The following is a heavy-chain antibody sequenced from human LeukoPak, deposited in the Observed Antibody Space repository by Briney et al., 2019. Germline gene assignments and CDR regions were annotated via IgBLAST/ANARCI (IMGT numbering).Heavy chain of an antibody. CDR3: AKDKGPYYYGSGSYYNHNWFDP. CDR1: GYSFSSYA. Sequence: GESLKISCKGSGYSFSSYAMSWVRQAPGKGLEWVSAISGSGGSTYYADSVKGRFTISRDNSKNTLYLQMNSLRAEDTAVYYCAKDKGPYYYGSGSYYNHNWFDPWGQGTLVTVSS. V-gene: IGHV3-23*01. CDR2: ISGSGGST. D-gene: IGHD3-10*01. J-gene: IGHJ5*02.